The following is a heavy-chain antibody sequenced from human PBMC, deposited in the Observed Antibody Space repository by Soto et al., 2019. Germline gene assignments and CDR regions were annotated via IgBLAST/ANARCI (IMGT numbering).Heavy chain of an antibody. CDR2: ISTSSTTV. CDR3: AKDPYCSSTSCVDP. D-gene: IGHD2-2*01. Sequence: GGSLRLSCAASGFTFSDYYMVWVRQAPGKGLEWVSYISTSSTTVYYADSVKGRFTISRDNAKNSLYLQMNSLRAEDTAVYYCAKDPYCSSTSCVDPWGQGTLVTVSS. J-gene: IGHJ5*02. CDR1: GFTFSDYY. V-gene: IGHV3-11*01.